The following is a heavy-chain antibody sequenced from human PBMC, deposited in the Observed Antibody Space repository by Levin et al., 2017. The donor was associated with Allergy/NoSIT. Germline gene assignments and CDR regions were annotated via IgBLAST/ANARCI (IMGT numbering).Heavy chain of an antibody. CDR2: IDPNNGGT. Sequence: ASVKVSCEASGYTFTDYYVHWVRQAPGQGLEWMGWIDPNNGGTNYPQNFQGRVTMTRDSSISTAYMELSRLRSDDTAVYYCAREGGTYYGEIDFWGQGTLVTVSS. D-gene: IGHD1-26*01. V-gene: IGHV1-2*02. CDR3: AREGGTYYGEIDF. J-gene: IGHJ4*02. CDR1: GYTFTDYY.